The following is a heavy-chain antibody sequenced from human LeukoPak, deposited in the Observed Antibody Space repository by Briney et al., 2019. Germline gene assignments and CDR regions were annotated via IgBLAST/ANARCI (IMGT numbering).Heavy chain of an antibody. J-gene: IGHJ4*02. CDR3: ARGGIAARPVDY. CDR2: ISYDGSNK. V-gene: IGHV3-30-3*01. Sequence: GGSLRLSCAASGLTFSSYAMHWVRQAPGKGLEWVAVISYDGSNKYYADSVKGRFTISRDNSKNTLYLQMNSLRAEDTAVYYCARGGIAARPVDYWGQGTLVTVSS. D-gene: IGHD6-6*01. CDR1: GLTFSSYA.